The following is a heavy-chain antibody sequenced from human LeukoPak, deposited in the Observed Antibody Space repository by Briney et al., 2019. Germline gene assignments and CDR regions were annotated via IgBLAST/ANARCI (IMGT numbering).Heavy chain of an antibody. CDR1: GFTFDDYA. J-gene: IGHJ6*02. V-gene: IGHV3-9*01. Sequence: QLGGSLRLSCAASGFTFDDYAMHWVRQAPGKGLEWVSGISWNSGSIGYADSVQGRFTISRDNAKNSLFLQMNSLTAEDTAVYYCARDLSRGVNYYALDVWGQGTTVTVSS. D-gene: IGHD2-15*01. CDR3: ARDLSRGVNYYALDV. CDR2: ISWNSGSI.